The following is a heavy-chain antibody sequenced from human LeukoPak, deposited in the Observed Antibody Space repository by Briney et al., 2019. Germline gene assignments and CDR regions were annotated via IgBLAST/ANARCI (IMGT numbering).Heavy chain of an antibody. CDR2: IYPGDSDT. D-gene: IGHD3-3*01. V-gene: IGHV5-51*01. Sequence: GESLKISCKGSGYSFTSYWIGWVRQMPGKGLEWMGIIYPGDSDTRYSPSFQGQVTISADKSISTAYLQWSSLKASDTAMYYCAKTPGPPHYDFWSGYYPEYFQHWGQGTLVTVSS. CDR3: AKTPGPPHYDFWSGYYPEYFQH. J-gene: IGHJ1*01. CDR1: GYSFTSYW.